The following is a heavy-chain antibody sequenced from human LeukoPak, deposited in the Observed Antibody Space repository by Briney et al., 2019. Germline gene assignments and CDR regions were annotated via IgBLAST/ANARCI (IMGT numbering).Heavy chain of an antibody. CDR2: TYQRSI. V-gene: IGHV6-1*01. CDR1: GDSVSSNSVA. D-gene: IGHD6-19*01. Sequence: SQTLSLTCAISGDSVSSNSVAWNWIRQSPSRGLEWLGRTYQRSIYYGMSAKGRIAINPDISSNQISLHLHSVTAADTAVYYCARRHSSAWGVRFDPWGQGTLVTVSS. CDR3: ARRHSSAWGVRFDP. J-gene: IGHJ5*02.